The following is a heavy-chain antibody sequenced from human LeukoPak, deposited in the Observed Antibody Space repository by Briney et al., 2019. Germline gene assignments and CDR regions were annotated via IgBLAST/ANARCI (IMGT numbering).Heavy chain of an antibody. CDR2: INPNSGGT. D-gene: IGHD3-3*01. Sequence: ASVKVSCKASGYTFTGYYMHWVRQAPGQGLEWMGWINPNSGGTNYAQKFQGRVTMTRDTSISTAYMELSRLRSDDTAVYYCARAGDLRFLEWLLAYWGQGTLVTVSS. CDR3: ARAGDLRFLEWLLAY. J-gene: IGHJ4*02. V-gene: IGHV1-2*02. CDR1: GYTFTGYY.